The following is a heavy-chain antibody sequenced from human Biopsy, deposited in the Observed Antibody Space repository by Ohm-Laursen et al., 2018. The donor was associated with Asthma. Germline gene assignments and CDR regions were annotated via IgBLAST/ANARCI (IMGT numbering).Heavy chain of an antibody. J-gene: IGHJ1*01. CDR1: GFTFGAYC. V-gene: IGHV3-7*01. Sequence: SLRLSCAASGFTFGAYCMSWVRQVPGQGLEWVANIKHDGSEKIHVDSLKGRFTISRDNAKNLLFLQMNSLRAEDTAVYYCARTFHFWSPYHAEHFQLWGQGTLVTVSS. CDR3: ARTFHFWSPYHAEHFQL. CDR2: IKHDGSEK. D-gene: IGHD3-3*01.